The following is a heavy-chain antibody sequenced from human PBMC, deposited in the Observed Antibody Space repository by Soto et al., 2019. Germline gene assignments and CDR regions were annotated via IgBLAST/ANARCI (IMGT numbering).Heavy chain of an antibody. D-gene: IGHD6-6*01. V-gene: IGHV3-30-3*01. CDR2: ISYDGSNK. CDR1: GFTFSSYA. J-gene: IGHJ5*02. Sequence: QVQLVESGGGVVQPGRSLRLSCAASGFTFSSYAMHWVRQAPGKGLEWVAVISYDGSNKYYADSVKGRFTISRDNSKNTLYLQMNSLRAVDTAVYYCARDFRSSSSGGNLGFDPWGQGTLVTVSS. CDR3: ARDFRSSSSGGNLGFDP.